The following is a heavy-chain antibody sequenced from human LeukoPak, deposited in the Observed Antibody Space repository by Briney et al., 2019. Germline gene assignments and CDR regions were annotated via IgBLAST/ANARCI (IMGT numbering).Heavy chain of an antibody. J-gene: IGHJ1*01. CDR2: INPSGGST. V-gene: IGHV1-46*01. CDR3: ARGTSITMVRGVLPQH. D-gene: IGHD3-10*01. CDR1: GYTFTSYY. Sequence: RASVKVSCKASGYTFTSYYMHWVRQAPGQGLEWMGIINPSGGSTSYAQKFQGRVTMTRDTSTSTVYMELSSLRSEDTAVYYCARGTSITMVRGVLPQHRSQGTLVTVSS.